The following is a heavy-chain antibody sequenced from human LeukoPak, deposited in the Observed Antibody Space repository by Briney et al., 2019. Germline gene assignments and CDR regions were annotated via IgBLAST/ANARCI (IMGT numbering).Heavy chain of an antibody. CDR1: GFSLSTRRVG. CDR3: AHRRPRPAAAGTNSPPNFDY. Sequence: ESGPTLVKPTQTLTPTCTFSGFSLSTRRVGVGWIRQPPGKALVWLALLNWDDHTRYSQSLKSRLTITKDTSKNQVVLTMTNMDPVDTATYYCAHRRPRPAAAGTNSPPNFDYWGQGTLVTVSS. CDR2: LNWDDHT. V-gene: IGHV2-5*02. J-gene: IGHJ4*02. D-gene: IGHD6-13*01.